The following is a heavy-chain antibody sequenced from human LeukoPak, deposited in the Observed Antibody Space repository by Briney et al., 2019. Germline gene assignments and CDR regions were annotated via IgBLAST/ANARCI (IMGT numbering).Heavy chain of an antibody. Sequence: GGSLRLSCAASGFTFSSYWMHWVRQAPGKGLVWVSRINSDGSSTSYAGSVKGRFTISRDNSKNTLYLQMDRLRVEDTAVYYCAMALDYWGQGTLVTVSS. V-gene: IGHV3-74*01. CDR3: AMALDY. D-gene: IGHD5-24*01. CDR2: INSDGSST. J-gene: IGHJ4*02. CDR1: GFTFSSYW.